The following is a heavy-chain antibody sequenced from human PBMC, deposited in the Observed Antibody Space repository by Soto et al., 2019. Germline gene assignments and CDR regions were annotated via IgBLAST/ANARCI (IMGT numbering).Heavy chain of an antibody. J-gene: IGHJ5*02. CDR3: ARDPSNTSGYRIWLDT. Sequence: RASVKVSCKASGYTFSKYGITWVRQAPGQGLEWLGWISTYNGDTNFAQKFQGRITMTRGTSTSTAYMDMRSLTSDDTAVYYCARDPSNTSGYRIWLDTWGQGTLVTVSS. D-gene: IGHD5-12*01. V-gene: IGHV1-18*04. CDR1: GYTFSKYG. CDR2: ISTYNGDT.